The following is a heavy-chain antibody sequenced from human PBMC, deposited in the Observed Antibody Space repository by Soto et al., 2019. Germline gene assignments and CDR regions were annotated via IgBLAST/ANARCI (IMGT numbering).Heavy chain of an antibody. CDR1: GFTFSSYA. Sequence: EVQLLESGGDLVQPGESLRLSCAASGFTFSSYAMAWVRQTSGKGLEWSSAISARGDSTYSADSVKGRFTISRDNSRNTLYLQMNGLRADDTAVYSCAKVYSSASYFPDYWGQGTRVTVSS. CDR2: ISARGDST. CDR3: AKVYSSASYFPDY. V-gene: IGHV3-23*01. D-gene: IGHD3-22*01. J-gene: IGHJ4*02.